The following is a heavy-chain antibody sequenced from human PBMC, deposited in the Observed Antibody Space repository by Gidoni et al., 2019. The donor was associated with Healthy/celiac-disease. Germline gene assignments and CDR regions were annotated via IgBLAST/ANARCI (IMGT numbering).Heavy chain of an antibody. CDR1: GFTFSSYA. J-gene: IGHJ6*02. Sequence: GFTFSSYAMHWVRQAPGKGLEWVAVISYDGSNKYYADSVKGRFTISRDNSKNTLYLQMNSLRAEDTAVYYCARDRGNGIAVADPARDYYYYGMDVWGQGTTVTVSS. D-gene: IGHD6-19*01. CDR3: ARDRGNGIAVADPARDYYYYGMDV. CDR2: ISYDGSNK. V-gene: IGHV3-30-3*01.